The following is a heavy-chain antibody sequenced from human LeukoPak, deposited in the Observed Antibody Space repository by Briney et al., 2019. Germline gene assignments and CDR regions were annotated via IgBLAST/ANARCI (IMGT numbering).Heavy chain of an antibody. V-gene: IGHV1-69*01. J-gene: IGHJ6*03. CDR3: ARGNRHHFYYYMDV. D-gene: IGHD1-14*01. CDR2: IIPIFGTA. Sequence: ASVKVSCKASGGTFSSYAISWVRQAPGQGLEWMGGIIPIFGTANYAQKFQGRVTITADESTSTAYMELSSLRSEDTAVYYCARGNRHHFYYYMDVWGKGTTVTVSS. CDR1: GGTFSSYA.